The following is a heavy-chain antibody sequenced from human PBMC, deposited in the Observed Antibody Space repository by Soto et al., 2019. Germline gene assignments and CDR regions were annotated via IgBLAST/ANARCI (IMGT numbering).Heavy chain of an antibody. CDR2: LYFNGGT. J-gene: IGHJ5*02. Sequence: QVQLQESGPGMVKPSQTLSLTCNVSGGPINSPDYYWSWIRQSPGKGLEWIGNLYFNGGTQYNPSLRTPVSMSLDTSKKHFSLKMRSVTAGDTAVYYCARGISKYSSWYEPHTWFDAWGQGALVTASS. CDR3: ARGISKYSSWYEPHTWFDA. D-gene: IGHD6-13*01. CDR1: GGPINSPDYY. V-gene: IGHV4-30-4*01.